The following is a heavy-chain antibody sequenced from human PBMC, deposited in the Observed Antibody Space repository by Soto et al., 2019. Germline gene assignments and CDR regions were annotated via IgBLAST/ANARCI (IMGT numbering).Heavy chain of an antibody. J-gene: IGHJ3*02. Sequence: GGSLRLSCAASGFTFSSYWMHWVRQAPGKGLVWVSRINSDGSSTSYADSVKGRFTISRDNAKNTLYLQMNSLRAEDTAVYYCARMRYDILTGYYNLHFRDAFDIWGQGTMVTVSS. CDR2: INSDGSST. CDR1: GFTFSSYW. V-gene: IGHV3-74*01. D-gene: IGHD3-9*01. CDR3: ARMRYDILTGYYNLHFRDAFDI.